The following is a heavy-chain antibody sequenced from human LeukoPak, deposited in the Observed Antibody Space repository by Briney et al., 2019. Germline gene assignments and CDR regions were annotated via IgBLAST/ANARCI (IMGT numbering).Heavy chain of an antibody. V-gene: IGHV4-59*01. CDR3: ARTDPKADSSGYWAFDI. Sequence: SETLSLTCTVSGVSISNYYWSWIRQPPGKGLEWIGYIFDSGSTNYNPSLKSRVTISVDTSKNQFSLKLSSVTAADTAIYYCARTDPKADSSGYWAFDIWGQGTMVTVSS. CDR1: GVSISNYY. D-gene: IGHD3-22*01. J-gene: IGHJ3*02. CDR2: IFDSGST.